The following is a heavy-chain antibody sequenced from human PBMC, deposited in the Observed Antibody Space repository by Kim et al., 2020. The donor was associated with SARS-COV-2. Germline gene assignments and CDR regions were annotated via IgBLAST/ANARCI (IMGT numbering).Heavy chain of an antibody. Sequence: GGSLRLSCAASGFTFSSYTMNWVRQAPGQGLEWLSSISGSDNSTYYADSVKGRFTISRDNSKNTLFLQMNSLRAEDTAVYYCAREAVAGTGNWFDPWGQGTLVIVSS. J-gene: IGHJ5*02. D-gene: IGHD6-19*01. CDR1: GFTFSSYT. V-gene: IGHV3-23*01. CDR2: ISGSDNST. CDR3: AREAVAGTGNWFDP.